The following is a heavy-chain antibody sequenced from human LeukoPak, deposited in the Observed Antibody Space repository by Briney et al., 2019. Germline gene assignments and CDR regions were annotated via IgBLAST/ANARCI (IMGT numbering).Heavy chain of an antibody. CDR1: GFTFNSYP. CDR2: IDGSRGNT. Sequence: GGSLRLSCATSGFTFNSYPMSWVRQAPGKGLEWVSSIDGSRGNTYHADSVKGRFTISRDTSKNTLYLQMNSLRVEDTAKYYCAKLGGFDILTGIDHWGQGTLVTVSS. J-gene: IGHJ4*02. V-gene: IGHV3-23*01. D-gene: IGHD3-9*01. CDR3: AKLGGFDILTGIDH.